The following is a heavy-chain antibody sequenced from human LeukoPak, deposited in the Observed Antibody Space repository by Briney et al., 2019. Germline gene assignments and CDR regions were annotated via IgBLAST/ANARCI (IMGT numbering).Heavy chain of an antibody. CDR2: NSGSGGST. D-gene: IGHD1-26*01. V-gene: IGHV3-23*01. CDR1: GFTFSSYA. J-gene: IGHJ4*02. CDR3: AKDPAVGGATGYFDY. Sequence: GGSLRLSCAASGFTFSSYAMSWVRQAPGKGLEWVSANSGSGGSTYYADSVKGRFTISRDNSKDTLYLQMNSLRAEDTAVYYCAKDPAVGGATGYFDYWGQGTLVTVSS.